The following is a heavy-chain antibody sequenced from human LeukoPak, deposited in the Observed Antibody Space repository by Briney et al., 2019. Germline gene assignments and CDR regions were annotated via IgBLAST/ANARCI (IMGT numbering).Heavy chain of an antibody. V-gene: IGHV3-23*01. CDR1: GFTFSSYA. J-gene: IGHJ4*02. CDR2: ISGSGGST. CDR3: AKPVTIFGVVVGDFFDY. Sequence: GGSLRLSCAASGFTFSSYAMSWVRQAPGKGLEWVSAISGSGGSTYYADSVKGRFTISRDNFKNTLYLQMNSLRAEDTAVYYCAKPVTIFGVVVGDFFDYWGQGTLVTVSS. D-gene: IGHD3-3*01.